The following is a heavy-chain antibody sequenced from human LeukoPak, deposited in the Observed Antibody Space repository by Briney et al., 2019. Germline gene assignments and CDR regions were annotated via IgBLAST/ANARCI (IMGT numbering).Heavy chain of an antibody. D-gene: IGHD3-9*01. Sequence: SETLSLTCTVSGGSISSYYWSWIRQPPGKGLEGIGYIYYSGSTNYNPSLKSRVTISVDTSKNQFSLKLSSVTAADTAAYYCAREMAYYDILTGYYPNWFDPWGQGTLVTVSS. CDR1: GGSISSYY. CDR3: AREMAYYDILTGYYPNWFDP. CDR2: IYYSGST. V-gene: IGHV4-59*01. J-gene: IGHJ5*02.